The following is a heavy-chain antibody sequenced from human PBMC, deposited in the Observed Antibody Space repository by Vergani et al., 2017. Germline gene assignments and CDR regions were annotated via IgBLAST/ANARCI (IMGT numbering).Heavy chain of an antibody. CDR1: GATFRSNT. CDR2: IIPVLGKT. J-gene: IGHJ4*02. D-gene: IGHD3-22*01. CDR3: ARDRKYTRYYYHKSGSPNLDY. Sequence: QVQLVQSGAEVKKPGSSVKVSCKASGATFRSNTISWVRQVPGQGLEWMGRIIPVLGKTKYAQDFQGRVTMTTQTPTSTAYMELRSLRSDDTAVYFCARDRKYTRYYYHKSGSPNLDYWGQGTRVTVSS. V-gene: IGHV1-69*08.